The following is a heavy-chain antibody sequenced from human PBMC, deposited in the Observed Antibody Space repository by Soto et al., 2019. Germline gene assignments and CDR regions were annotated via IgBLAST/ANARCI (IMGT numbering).Heavy chain of an antibody. V-gene: IGHV4-39*01. CDR1: GVSVSNGHYY. D-gene: IGHD6-19*01. J-gene: IGHJ4*02. Sequence: QVKLKESGPGLVKPSETLSLTCTVSGVSVSNGHYYWGWVRQPPGKGPEWIGSIFHTGTTYFNPPLKSRVNLSVDMSKSQFSLPLRSLTASDTAVSYCASPPAYSSTCFHRFWVYWCQGILLTVAS. CDR3: ASPPAYSSTCFHRFWVY. CDR2: IFHTGTT.